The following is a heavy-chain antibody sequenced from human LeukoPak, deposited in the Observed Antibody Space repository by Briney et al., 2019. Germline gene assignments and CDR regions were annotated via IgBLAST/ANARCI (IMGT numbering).Heavy chain of an antibody. V-gene: IGHV3-7*01. CDR3: ARRVGKWLRFNYFDY. Sequence: GGSLRLSCAASGFTFSSYWMSWVRQAPGKGLEWVANIKQDGSEKYYVDSVKGRFTIPRDHAKNSLYLQMNSPRAEDTAVYYCARRVGKWLRFNYFDYWGQGTLVTVSS. CDR1: GFTFSSYW. D-gene: IGHD5-12*01. J-gene: IGHJ4*02. CDR2: IKQDGSEK.